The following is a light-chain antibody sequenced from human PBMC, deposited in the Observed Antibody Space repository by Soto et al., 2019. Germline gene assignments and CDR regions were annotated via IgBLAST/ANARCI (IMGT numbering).Light chain of an antibody. CDR1: SSDVGIYNY. CDR2: EVT. J-gene: IGLJ2*01. Sequence: QSVLTQPPSASGFPGQSVTISCTGTSSDVGIYNYVSWYQQHPGKAPKLMIYEVTKRPSGVPDRFSGSKSGNTASLTVSGLQAEDEADYYCSSDAGRYNLLFSGGTKLTVL. V-gene: IGLV2-8*01. CDR3: SSDAGRYNLL.